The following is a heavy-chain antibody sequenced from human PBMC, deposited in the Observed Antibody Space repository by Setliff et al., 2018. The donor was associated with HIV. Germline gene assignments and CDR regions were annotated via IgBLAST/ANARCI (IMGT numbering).Heavy chain of an antibody. Sequence: GSLRLSCETSGFTFGRYTMNWVRQAPGTGLEWVSSISGSGVYIYYADSVKGRFTISRDNAKNSLYLQISSLRAEDTALYYCARNMEEDWGPVKYYFDYWGQGALVTVSS. CDR3: ARNMEEDWGPVKYYFDY. D-gene: IGHD7-27*01. CDR1: GFTFGRYT. CDR2: ISGSGVYI. V-gene: IGHV3-21*01. J-gene: IGHJ4*02.